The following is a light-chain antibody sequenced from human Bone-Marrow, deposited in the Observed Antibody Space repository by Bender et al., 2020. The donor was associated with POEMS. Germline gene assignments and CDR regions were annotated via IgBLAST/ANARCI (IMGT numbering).Light chain of an antibody. CDR2: DDT. CDR3: QVWDSDTDHVV. J-gene: IGLJ2*01. Sequence: SYVLTQPPSMSVAPGKTARITCGGNNIGDKSVHWYQQKPGQAPVLVVYDDTDRPSGIPERFSGSNSGNTATMSIRRVEAGDEADYYCQVWDSDTDHVVFGGGTKLTVL. V-gene: IGLV3-21*03. CDR1: NIGDKS.